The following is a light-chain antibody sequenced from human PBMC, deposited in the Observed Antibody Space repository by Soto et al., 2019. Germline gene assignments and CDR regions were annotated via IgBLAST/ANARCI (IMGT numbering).Light chain of an antibody. CDR3: SSYTSSSTLPYV. J-gene: IGLJ1*01. CDR2: EGN. Sequence: QSALTQPASVSGSPGQSITISCTGTTSDVGSFNLVSWFQHHPGKAPKLIISEGNKRPSGVSNRFSGSKSGNTASLTISGLQAEDEADYYCSSYTSSSTLPYVFGTGTKLTVL. V-gene: IGLV2-14*02. CDR1: TSDVGSFNL.